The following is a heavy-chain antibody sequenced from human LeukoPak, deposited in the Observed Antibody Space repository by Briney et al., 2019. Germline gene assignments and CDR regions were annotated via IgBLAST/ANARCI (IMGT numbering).Heavy chain of an antibody. CDR2: IYYSGST. Sequence: PSETLSLTCTVSGYSISSGGHYWGWIRQHPGKGLDWIGYIYYSGSTYYNPSLKSRVTISVDTSKNQVSLRLSSVTAADTAVYYCARGEATFDYWGQGTLVTVSS. CDR1: GYSISSGGHY. CDR3: ARGEATFDY. J-gene: IGHJ4*02. D-gene: IGHD5-12*01. V-gene: IGHV4-31*03.